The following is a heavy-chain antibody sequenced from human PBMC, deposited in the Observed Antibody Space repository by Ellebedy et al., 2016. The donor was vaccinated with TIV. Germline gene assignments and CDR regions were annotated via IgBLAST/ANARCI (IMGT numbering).Heavy chain of an antibody. V-gene: IGHV4-34*01. Sequence: MPSETLSLSCAVYGGSFSGYYWSCIRQPPGKGLEWIGEINHSGSTNYNPSLKSRVTISVDTSKNQFSLKLSSVTAADTAVYYCARGGLRRFDYWGQGTLVTVSS. J-gene: IGHJ4*02. CDR3: ARGGLRRFDY. CDR1: GGSFSGYY. CDR2: INHSGST. D-gene: IGHD5-12*01.